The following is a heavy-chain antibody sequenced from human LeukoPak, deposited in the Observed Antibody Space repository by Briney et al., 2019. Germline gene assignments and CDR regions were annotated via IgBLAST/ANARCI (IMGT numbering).Heavy chain of an antibody. Sequence: GGSLRLSCAASGFTFSSYWMSWVRQAPGKGLEWVANIKQDGSEKYYVDSAKGRFTISRDNAKNSLYLQMNSLRAEDTAVYYCARGPSYSYGYYFDYWGQGTLVTVSS. V-gene: IGHV3-7*03. CDR2: IKQDGSEK. J-gene: IGHJ4*02. CDR1: GFTFSSYW. CDR3: ARGPSYSYGYYFDY. D-gene: IGHD5-18*01.